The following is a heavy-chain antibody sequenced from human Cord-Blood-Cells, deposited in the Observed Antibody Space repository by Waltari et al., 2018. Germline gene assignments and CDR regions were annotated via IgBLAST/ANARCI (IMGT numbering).Heavy chain of an antibody. D-gene: IGHD3-3*01. CDR2: INHSGST. Sequence: QVQLQQWGAGLLKPSETLSLTCAVYGGSFSGSYWSWIRQPPGKGLEWIGEINHSGSTNYNPSLKSRVTISVDTSKNQFSLKLSSVTAADTAVYYCARATIFGVVINAFDIWGQGTMVTVSS. CDR1: GGSFSGSY. J-gene: IGHJ3*02. V-gene: IGHV4-34*01. CDR3: ARATIFGVVINAFDI.